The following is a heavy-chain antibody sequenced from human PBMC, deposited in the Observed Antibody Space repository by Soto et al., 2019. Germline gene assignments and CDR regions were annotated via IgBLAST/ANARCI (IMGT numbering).Heavy chain of an antibody. J-gene: IGHJ6*02. V-gene: IGHV1-69*13. D-gene: IGHD6-13*01. Sequence: ASVKVSCKASGGTFSSYAISWVRQAPGQGLEWMGGIIPIFGTANYAQKFQGRVTITADESTSTAYMELSSLRSEDTAVYYCARGIPPYSSNLYYYYGMDVWGQGTTVTVSS. CDR2: IIPIFGTA. CDR3: ARGIPPYSSNLYYYYGMDV. CDR1: GGTFSSYA.